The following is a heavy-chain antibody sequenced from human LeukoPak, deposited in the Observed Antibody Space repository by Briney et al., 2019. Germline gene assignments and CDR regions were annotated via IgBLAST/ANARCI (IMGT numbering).Heavy chain of an antibody. CDR3: ARHLSDFWSATDAFDI. J-gene: IGHJ3*02. CDR1: GFTFSSYS. D-gene: IGHD3-3*01. CDR2: ISSSSSYI. V-gene: IGHV3-21*01. Sequence: GGSLRLSCAASGFTFSSYSMNWVRQAPGKGLEWVSSISSSSSYIYYADSVKGRFTISRDNAKNSLYLQMNSLRAEDTAVYYCARHLSDFWSATDAFDIWGQGTMVTVSS.